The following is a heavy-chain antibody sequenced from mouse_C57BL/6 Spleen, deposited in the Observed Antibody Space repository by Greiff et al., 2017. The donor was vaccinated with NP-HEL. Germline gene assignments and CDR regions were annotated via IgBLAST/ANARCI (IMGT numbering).Heavy chain of an antibody. CDR3: GKGLARGAMDY. CDR2: IYPGDGDT. J-gene: IGHJ4*01. CDR1: GYAFSSSW. V-gene: IGHV1-82*01. D-gene: IGHD2-4*01. Sequence: QVLLQQSGPELVKPGASVKISCKASGYAFSSSWMNWVKQRPGKGLEWIGRIYPGDGDTNYNGKFKGKATLTADKSSSTAYMQLRSLTSEDAAVYFCGKGLARGAMDYWGQGTSVTVSS.